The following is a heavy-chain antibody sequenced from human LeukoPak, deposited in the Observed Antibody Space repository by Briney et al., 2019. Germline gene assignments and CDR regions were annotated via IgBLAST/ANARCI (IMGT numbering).Heavy chain of an antibody. D-gene: IGHD1-26*01. CDR2: INSDGSST. CDR1: GFTFSTYW. CDR3: ARASRLGWQLLPDY. J-gene: IGHJ4*02. Sequence: PGGSLRLSCAASGFTFSTYWMHWVRQAPGKGLVWVSRINSDGSSTSYADSVKGRFTISRDNAKNTLYLQMNSLRAEDTAVYYCARASRLGWQLLPDYWGQGTLVTVSS. V-gene: IGHV3-74*01.